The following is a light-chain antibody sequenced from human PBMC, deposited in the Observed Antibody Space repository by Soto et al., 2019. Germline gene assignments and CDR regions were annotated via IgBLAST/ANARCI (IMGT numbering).Light chain of an antibody. Sequence: QSVLTQPASVSGSPGQSITISCTGTSSDVGGYNYVSWYQQHPGKAPKLMIYEVSNRPSGDSNRFSGSKSGNTASLTLSGLQAEDEADYYCSSYTSSSTLFVFGTGTKLTVL. CDR1: SSDVGGYNY. CDR2: EVS. CDR3: SSYTSSSTLFV. V-gene: IGLV2-14*01. J-gene: IGLJ1*01.